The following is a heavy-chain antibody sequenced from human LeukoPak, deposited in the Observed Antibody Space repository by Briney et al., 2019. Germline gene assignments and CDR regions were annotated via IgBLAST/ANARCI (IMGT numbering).Heavy chain of an antibody. CDR2: ISYDEMYQ. J-gene: IGHJ4*02. CDR1: GFTFDIYG. Sequence: GGSLRLSCAASGFTFDIYGMHWVRQAPGKGLEWVAGISYDEMYQYYADSVKGRFTISRDNSKNTLFLQMNSLRAEDTAIYYCAKDRDYYGSGSDYWGQGTLVTVSS. D-gene: IGHD3-10*01. CDR3: AKDRDYYGSGSDY. V-gene: IGHV3-30*18.